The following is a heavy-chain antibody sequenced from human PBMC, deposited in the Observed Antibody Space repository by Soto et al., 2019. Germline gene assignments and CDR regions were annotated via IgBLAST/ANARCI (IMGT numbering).Heavy chain of an antibody. CDR3: ACRGSDTAMVTFDY. J-gene: IGHJ4*02. D-gene: IGHD5-18*01. Sequence: QVQLVESGGGVVQPGRSLRLSCAASGFTFSSYGMHWVRQAPGKGLEWVAVISYDGSNKYYADSVKGRFTISRDNSKNTLYLKRNSLRAEDTAVYYCACRGSDTAMVTFDYGGKGTLFTVSS. V-gene: IGHV3-30*03. CDR1: GFTFSSYG. CDR2: ISYDGSNK.